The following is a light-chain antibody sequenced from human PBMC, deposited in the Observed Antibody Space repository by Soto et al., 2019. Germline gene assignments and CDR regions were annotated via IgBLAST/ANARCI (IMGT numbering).Light chain of an antibody. CDR1: QSIDSF. Sequence: DIQMTQSPSSLSASVGDRVTITCRASQSIDSFLSWYQQRPGKAPTVLIYSASSLQSGVPSRFSGSGSGTDFTLTINSLQPEDSATYYCQQTSTTPPYTFGQGTKLEI. V-gene: IGKV1-39*01. CDR2: SAS. CDR3: QQTSTTPPYT. J-gene: IGKJ2*01.